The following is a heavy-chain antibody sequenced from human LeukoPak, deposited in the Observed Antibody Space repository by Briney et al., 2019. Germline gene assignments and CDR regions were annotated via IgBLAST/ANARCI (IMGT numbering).Heavy chain of an antibody. CDR3: ARGDVVRGVSWFDS. CDR2: IYPDDSDI. J-gene: IGHJ5*01. Sequence: GESLKISCEGSGYRFANYWIGWVRQMPGKPLEWMGVIYPDDSDIRYSPSFQGQVTISVDRSTNTAYLQWKSLKASDTAMYYCARGDVVRGVSWFDSWGQGALVTVSS. V-gene: IGHV5-51*01. D-gene: IGHD2-21*02. CDR1: GYRFANYW.